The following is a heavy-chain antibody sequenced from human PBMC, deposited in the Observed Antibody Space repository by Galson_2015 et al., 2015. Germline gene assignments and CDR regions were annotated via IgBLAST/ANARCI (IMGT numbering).Heavy chain of an antibody. CDR3: ARDMTTVTTNTFYY. Sequence: SLRLSCAASGFTFSTYAMHWVRQAPGKGLEWVAVIWFDGTDKYYTDSVKGRFTISSDNSKNTLYLQMNSLRAEDTAVYYCARDMTTVTTNTFYYWGQGTLVTVSS. J-gene: IGHJ4*02. CDR1: GFTFSTYA. CDR2: IWFDGTDK. D-gene: IGHD4-17*01. V-gene: IGHV3-33*01.